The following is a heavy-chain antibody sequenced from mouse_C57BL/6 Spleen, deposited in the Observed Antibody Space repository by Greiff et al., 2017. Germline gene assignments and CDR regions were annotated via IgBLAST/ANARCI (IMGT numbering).Heavy chain of an antibody. CDR2: IYPGNSDT. J-gene: IGHJ2*01. CDR1: GYTFTSYW. V-gene: IGHV1-5*01. Sequence: EVQLQQSGTVLARPGASVKMSCKTSGYTFTSYWMHWVKQRPGQGLEWIGAIYPGNSDTSYNQKFKGKAKLTAVTSASTAYMELSSLTNEYSSVYYCTRRGTVVATNYFDYWGQGTTLTVSS. D-gene: IGHD1-1*01. CDR3: TRRGTVVATNYFDY.